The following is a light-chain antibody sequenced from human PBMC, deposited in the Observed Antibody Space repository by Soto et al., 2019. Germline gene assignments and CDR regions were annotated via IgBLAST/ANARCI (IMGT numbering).Light chain of an antibody. CDR2: EVS. Sequence: QSVLTQPASVSGSPGQSITISCTGTSSDVGGYKFVSWYQQHPGKAPKLMIYEVSNRPSGVSSRSSGSKSGNTASLTISGLQAEDAADYYCGSYTGSIYVFGTGTKVTVL. CDR1: SSDVGGYKF. CDR3: GSYTGSIYV. V-gene: IGLV2-14*01. J-gene: IGLJ1*01.